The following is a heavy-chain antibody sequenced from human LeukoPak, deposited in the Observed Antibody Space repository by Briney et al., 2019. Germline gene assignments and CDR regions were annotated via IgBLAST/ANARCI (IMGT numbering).Heavy chain of an antibody. J-gene: IGHJ5*02. CDR1: GYSISSGYY. CDR3: ARGMYYYASGSGYNWFDP. CDR2: LYHIGST. V-gene: IGHV4-38-2*01. Sequence: SETLSLTCAVSGYSISSGYYWGWIRQPPGKGLEWIGSLYHIGSTYYNPSLKSRVTISVDPSKNQFSLKLSSVTAADTAVYYCARGMYYYASGSGYNWFDPWGQGTLVTVSS. D-gene: IGHD3-10*01.